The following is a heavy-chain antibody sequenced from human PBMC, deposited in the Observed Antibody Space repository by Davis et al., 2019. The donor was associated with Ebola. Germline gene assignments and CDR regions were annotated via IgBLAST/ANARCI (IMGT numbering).Heavy chain of an antibody. J-gene: IGHJ3*02. CDR3: ARLRVCGGDCSERDI. Sequence: PSETLSLTCTVSGGSISSSSYYWGWIRQPPGKGLEWIGSIYYSGSTYYNPYLKSRVTISVDTSKNQFSLKLSSVTAADTAVYYCARLRVCGGDCSERDIWGQGTMVTVSS. D-gene: IGHD2-21*02. CDR1: GGSISSSSYY. CDR2: IYYSGST. V-gene: IGHV4-39*01.